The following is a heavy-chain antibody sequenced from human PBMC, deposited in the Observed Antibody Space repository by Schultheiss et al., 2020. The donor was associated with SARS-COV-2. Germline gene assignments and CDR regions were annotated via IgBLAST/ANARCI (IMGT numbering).Heavy chain of an antibody. CDR1: GGTFSSYA. J-gene: IGHJ4*02. D-gene: IGHD6-19*01. V-gene: IGHV1-69*06. CDR2: IIPIFGTA. CDR3: AKSQWLVPIDY. Sequence: SVKVSCKASGGTFSSYAISWVRQAPGQGLEWMGGIIPIFGTANYAQKFQGRVTITADKSTSTAYMELSSLRSEDTAVYYCAKSQWLVPIDYWGQGTLVTVSS.